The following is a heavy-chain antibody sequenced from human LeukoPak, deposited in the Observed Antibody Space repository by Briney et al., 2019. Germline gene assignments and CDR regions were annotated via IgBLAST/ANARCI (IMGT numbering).Heavy chain of an antibody. CDR2: IFTDGIT. CDR3: ARGPGHCASTSRPFDY. CDR1: GGSINNYY. Sequence: PSETLSLTCTVSGGSINNYYWSWIRQPAGKGLGWIGRIFTDGITNYNPSLKSRVTLSVDTSKNQFSLRLNSVTAADTAVYYCARGPGHCASTSRPFDYWGQGTLVTVSS. D-gene: IGHD2-2*03. V-gene: IGHV4-4*07. J-gene: IGHJ4*02.